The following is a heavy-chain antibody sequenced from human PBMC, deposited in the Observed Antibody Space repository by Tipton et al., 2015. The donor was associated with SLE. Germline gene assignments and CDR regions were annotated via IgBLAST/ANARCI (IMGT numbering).Heavy chain of an antibody. D-gene: IGHD6-19*01. V-gene: IGHV4-61*02. CDR1: GVSISSASYY. Sequence: LRLSCTVSGVSISSASYYWNWIRQPAGKGLEWIGRSYTTGSPYYNPSLESRVAISMDTSKNQFSLELSSVTAADTAVYYCARETEDTGWLHSRDYIYYYYYVDVWGQGTTVTVSS. CDR2: SYTTGSP. J-gene: IGHJ6*03. CDR3: ARETEDTGWLHSRDYIYYYYYVDV.